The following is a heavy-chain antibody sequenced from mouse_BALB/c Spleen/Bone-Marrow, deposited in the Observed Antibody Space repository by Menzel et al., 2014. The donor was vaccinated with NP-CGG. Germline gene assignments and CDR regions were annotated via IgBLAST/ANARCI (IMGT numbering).Heavy chain of an antibody. D-gene: IGHD2-4*01. CDR3: ASYDYGYYFDY. Sequence: EVQLQQSGAELVKPGASVKLSCTASGFNIKDTYMHWVKQRPEQGLEWIGRIDPANGNTKYDPKFQGKATITADTSSNTAYLQHSSLTSEDTAVYYCASYDYGYYFDYWGQGTTLTVSS. CDR2: IDPANGNT. J-gene: IGHJ2*01. V-gene: IGHV14-3*02. CDR1: GFNIKDTY.